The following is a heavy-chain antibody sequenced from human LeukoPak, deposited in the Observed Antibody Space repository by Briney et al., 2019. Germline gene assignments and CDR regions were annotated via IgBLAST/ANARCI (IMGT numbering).Heavy chain of an antibody. J-gene: IGHJ4*02. CDR1: GLTFSSYW. Sequence: GGSLRLSCAASGLTFSSYWMHWVRQAPGKGLVWVSRINSDESITTYADSVKGRFTISRDNAKNTLYLQMNSLRAEDTAVYYCARGLVPGFLDYWGQGTPVTVSS. V-gene: IGHV3-74*01. CDR2: INSDESIT. CDR3: ARGLVPGFLDY. D-gene: IGHD4-11*01.